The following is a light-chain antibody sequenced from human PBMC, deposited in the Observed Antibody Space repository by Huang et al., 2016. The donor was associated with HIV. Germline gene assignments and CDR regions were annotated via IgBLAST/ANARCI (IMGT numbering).Light chain of an antibody. Sequence: DIVLTQSPGTLSLSPGERATLSCRASQNIYNDYLAWYHQNPGQAPSLLISAASSRATGVPDRFRGSGSGTDFTLTITILEPEDFAFYYCQRYGSSFHELTVGGGTTVDIK. J-gene: IGKJ4*01. CDR1: QNIYNDY. CDR3: QRYGSSFHELT. CDR2: AAS. V-gene: IGKV3-20*01.